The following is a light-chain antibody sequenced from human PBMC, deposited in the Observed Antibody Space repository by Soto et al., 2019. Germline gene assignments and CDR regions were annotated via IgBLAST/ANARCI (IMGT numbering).Light chain of an antibody. V-gene: IGKV4-1*01. CDR3: QQYYSTPRT. CDR2: WAS. Sequence: DIVMTQFPDSLAVSLGERATINCKSSQSVLYSSNNKNDLAWYQQKPGQPPKVVNYWASTRESGVTDRFSGRWSGTDFTLTISSLQAEEVAVYYCQQYYSTPRTFGQGTKVEIK. J-gene: IGKJ1*01. CDR1: QSVLYSSNNKND.